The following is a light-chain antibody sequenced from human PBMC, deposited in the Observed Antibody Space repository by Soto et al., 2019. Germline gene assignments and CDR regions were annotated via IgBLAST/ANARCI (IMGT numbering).Light chain of an antibody. CDR1: QSVSSN. J-gene: IGKJ4*01. V-gene: IGKV3D-15*01. CDR3: QQYHHWPPLT. CDR2: GAS. Sequence: EIVMTQSPATLSVSPGGRATLSCRASQSVSSNLAWYRQRPGQPPRLLICGASARATGIPARFSGSGSGTEFPLTISSLQSEDSAVYYCQQYHHWPPLTFGGGNKVEIK.